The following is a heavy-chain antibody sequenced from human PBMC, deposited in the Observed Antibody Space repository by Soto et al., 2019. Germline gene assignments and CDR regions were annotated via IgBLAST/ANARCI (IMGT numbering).Heavy chain of an antibody. CDR3: AREHGSGSSPVDP. V-gene: IGHV3-21*01. CDR1: GFTFSSYS. D-gene: IGHD3-10*01. Sequence: PGGSLRLSCAASGFTFSSYSMNWVRQAPGKGLEWVSSISSSSSYIYYADSVKGRFTISRDNAKNSLYLQMNSLRAEDTAVYYCAREHGSGSSPVDPWGQGTLVTVSS. J-gene: IGHJ5*02. CDR2: ISSSSSYI.